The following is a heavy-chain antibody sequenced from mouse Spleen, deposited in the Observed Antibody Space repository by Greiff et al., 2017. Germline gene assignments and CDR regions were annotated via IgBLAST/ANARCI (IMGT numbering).Heavy chain of an antibody. V-gene: IGHV5-9-1*01. Sequence: EVMLVESGGGLVKPGGSLKLSCAASGFTFSSYAMSWVRQTPEKRLEWVATISSGGSYTYYPDSVKGRFTISRDNAKNTLYLQMSSLRSEDTAMYYCARRDGGYAMDYWGQGTSVTVSS. D-gene: IGHD2-13*01. CDR3: ARRDGGYAMDY. CDR2: ISSGGSYT. CDR1: GFTFSSYA. J-gene: IGHJ4*01.